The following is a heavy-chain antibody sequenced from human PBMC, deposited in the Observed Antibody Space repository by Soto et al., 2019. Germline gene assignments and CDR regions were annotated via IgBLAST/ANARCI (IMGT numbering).Heavy chain of an antibody. V-gene: IGHV1-3*05. D-gene: IGHD6-13*01. J-gene: IGHJ5*02. CDR2: INAGNGNT. CDR1: GYTFTSYA. CDR3: ARSPGAAVDWFDP. Sequence: QVQLVQSGAEEKKAGASVMVSCKASGYTFTSYAIHWVRQAPGQRLEWMGWINAGNGNTKYSQKFQGRVTITRDTSASTFYMELSSLRSEDTAVYYCARSPGAAVDWFDPWGQGTLVTVSS.